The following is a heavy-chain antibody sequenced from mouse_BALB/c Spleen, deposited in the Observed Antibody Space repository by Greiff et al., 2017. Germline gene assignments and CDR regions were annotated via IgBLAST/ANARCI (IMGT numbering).Heavy chain of an antibody. V-gene: IGHV2-9*02. J-gene: IGHJ4*01. Sequence: QVQLQQSGPGLVAPSQSLSITCTVSGFSLTSYGVHWVRQPPGKGLEWLGVIWAGGSTNYNSALMSRLSISKDNSKSQVFLKMNSLQTDDTAMYYCARDLGSSYPLYAMDYWGQGTSVTVSS. D-gene: IGHD1-1*01. CDR2: IWAGGST. CDR3: ARDLGSSYPLYAMDY. CDR1: GFSLTSYG.